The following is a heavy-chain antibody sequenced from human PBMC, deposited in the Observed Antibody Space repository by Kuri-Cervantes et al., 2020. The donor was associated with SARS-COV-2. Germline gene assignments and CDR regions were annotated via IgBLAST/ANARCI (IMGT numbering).Heavy chain of an antibody. CDR2: IYYLGNT. D-gene: IGHD4-11*01. CDR1: RGSISSTSYY. CDR3: ARTVTTTPDY. Sequence: SETLSLTCSVSRGSISSTSYYWAWIRQPPGKGLEWIGSIYYLGNTFYNPSLNSRVTISVDTSKNQFSLKVNSVTAADTAVYYCARTVTTTPDYWGQGTLVTVSS. J-gene: IGHJ4*02. V-gene: IGHV4-39*01.